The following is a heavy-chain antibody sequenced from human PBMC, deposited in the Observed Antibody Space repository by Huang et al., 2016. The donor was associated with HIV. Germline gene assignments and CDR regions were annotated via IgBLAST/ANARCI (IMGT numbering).Heavy chain of an antibody. J-gene: IGHJ5*02. V-gene: IGHV4-59*01. Sequence: QVQLQESGPGLVKPSETLSLTCTVSGGSMRSYYWSWIRQPPGKGLEWIGYIYYSGSTNDNPSLKSRVTISVDTSKNQFSLRLSSVTAADTAVYYCASASIAARRWFDPWGQGSLVTVSS. CDR1: GGSMRSYY. CDR3: ASASIAARRWFDP. CDR2: IYYSGST. D-gene: IGHD6-6*01.